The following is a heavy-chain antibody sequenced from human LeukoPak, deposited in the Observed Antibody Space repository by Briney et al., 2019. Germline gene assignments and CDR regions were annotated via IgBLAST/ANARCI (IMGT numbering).Heavy chain of an antibody. J-gene: IGHJ4*02. CDR3: AKTPSGAYDFWSGYFDY. CDR1: GFTFSNAW. CDR2: IKSKTDGGTT. D-gene: IGHD3-3*01. Sequence: GGSLRLSCAASGFTFSNAWMSWVRQAPGKGLEWVGRIKSKTDGGTTDYAAPVKGRFTISRDDSKNTLYLQMNSLRAEDTAVYYCAKTPSGAYDFWSGYFDYWGQGTLVTVSS. V-gene: IGHV3-15*01.